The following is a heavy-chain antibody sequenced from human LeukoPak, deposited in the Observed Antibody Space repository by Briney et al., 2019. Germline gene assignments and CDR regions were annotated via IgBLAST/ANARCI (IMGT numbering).Heavy chain of an antibody. CDR1: GGSISSYY. Sequence: SETLSLTCTVSGGSISSYYWSWIRQPPGKGLEWIGYIYYSGSTNYNPSPKSRVTISVDTSKNQFSLKLSSVTAADTAVYCCARVSVATEFDYWGQGTLVTVSS. CDR2: IYYSGST. D-gene: IGHD1-26*01. CDR3: ARVSVATEFDY. J-gene: IGHJ4*02. V-gene: IGHV4-59*01.